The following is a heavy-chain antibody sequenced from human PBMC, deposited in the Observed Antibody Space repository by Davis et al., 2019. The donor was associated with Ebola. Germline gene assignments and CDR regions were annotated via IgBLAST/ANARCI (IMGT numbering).Heavy chain of an antibody. CDR1: GFTFYRYE. J-gene: IGHJ4*02. V-gene: IGHV3-48*03. Sequence: PGGSLRLSCAASGFTFYRYEMNWVRQAPGKGLEWVSYISGSATSTFYADSVTGRFTISRDNARDSLYLQMDSLRVEDTAIYYCARDAFSLSRYDTEDHWGQGTLVTVSS. CDR2: ISGSATST. CDR3: ARDAFSLSRYDTEDH. D-gene: IGHD3-9*01.